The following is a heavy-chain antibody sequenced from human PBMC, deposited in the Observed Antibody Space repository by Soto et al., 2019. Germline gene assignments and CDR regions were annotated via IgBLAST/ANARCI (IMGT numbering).Heavy chain of an antibody. Sequence: PSETLSLTCTVSGGSISSYYWSWIRQPPGKGLEWIGYIYYSGSTNYNPSLKSRVTISVDTSKNQFSLKLSSVTAADTAVYYCARGARYYGSGSYPFLDYWGQGTLVTVS. CDR1: GGSISSYY. D-gene: IGHD3-10*01. V-gene: IGHV4-59*01. J-gene: IGHJ4*02. CDR3: ARGARYYGSGSYPFLDY. CDR2: IYYSGST.